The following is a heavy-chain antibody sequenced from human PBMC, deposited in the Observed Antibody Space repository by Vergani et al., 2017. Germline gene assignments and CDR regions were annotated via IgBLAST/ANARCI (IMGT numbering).Heavy chain of an antibody. CDR1: GYSFTSYW. D-gene: IGHD6-13*01. CDR3: ARRLVIAAAGPYYFDY. Sequence: EVQLVQSGAEVKTPGESLTISCEGSGYSFTSYWIGWVRQMPGKGLEWMGIIYPGDSDTRYRPSFQGQVTVSADKSISTAYLQWSSLKASDTAMYYCARRLVIAAAGPYYFDYWGQGTLVTVSS. CDR2: IYPGDSDT. J-gene: IGHJ4*02. V-gene: IGHV5-51*01.